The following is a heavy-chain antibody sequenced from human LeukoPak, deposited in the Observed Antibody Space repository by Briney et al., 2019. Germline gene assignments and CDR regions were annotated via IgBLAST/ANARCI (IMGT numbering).Heavy chain of an antibody. CDR2: ISSSSSYI. V-gene: IGHV3-21*01. CDR3: ARARSGSHFGAFDI. J-gene: IGHJ3*02. D-gene: IGHD1-26*01. Sequence: GGSLRLSCAASGFTFSSYSMNWVGQARGKGLEGVSSISSSSSYIYYADSVKGRLTISRDNAKNSLYLQMNSLRAEDTAVYYCARARSGSHFGAFDIWGQGTMVTVSS. CDR1: GFTFSSYS.